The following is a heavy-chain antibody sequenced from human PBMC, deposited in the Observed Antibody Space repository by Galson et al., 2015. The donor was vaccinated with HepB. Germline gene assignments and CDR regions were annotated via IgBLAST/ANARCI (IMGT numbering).Heavy chain of an antibody. CDR3: ATDIVVVPAAIDDY. CDR2: IKQDGSEK. Sequence: SLRLSCAASGFTFSSYWMSWVRQAPGKGLEWVANIKQDGSEKYYVDSVKGRFTISRDNAKNSLYLQMNSLRAEDTAVYYCATDIVVVPAAIDDYWGQGTLVTVSS. CDR1: GFTFSSYW. D-gene: IGHD2-2*01. J-gene: IGHJ4*02. V-gene: IGHV3-7*03.